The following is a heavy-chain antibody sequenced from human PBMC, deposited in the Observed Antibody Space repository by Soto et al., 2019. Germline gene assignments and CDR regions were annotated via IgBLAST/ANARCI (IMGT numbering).Heavy chain of an antibody. V-gene: IGHV1-69*13. D-gene: IGHD6-13*01. CDR1: GGTFSSYA. Sequence: SVKVSCKASGGTFSSYAISWVRQAPGQGLEWMGGIIPIFGTANYAQKFQGRVTITADESTSTAYMELSSLRSEDTAVYYCARDVGTAAAASHGMDVWGQGTTVTGSS. CDR2: IIPIFGTA. J-gene: IGHJ6*02. CDR3: ARDVGTAAAASHGMDV.